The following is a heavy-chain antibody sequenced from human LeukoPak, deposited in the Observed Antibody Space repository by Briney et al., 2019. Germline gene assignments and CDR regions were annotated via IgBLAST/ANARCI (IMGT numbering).Heavy chain of an antibody. CDR2: IFYSGTT. CDR1: GGSISPYY. CDR3: ARLEGVYYGSGSSGSYYPHWFDP. J-gene: IGHJ5*02. Sequence: SETLSLTCTVSGGSISPYYWSWIRQPPGKGLEWIGYIFYSGTTKYNPSLTSRVTISVDTSKNQFSLRLSSVTAADSAMYYCARLEGVYYGSGSSGSYYPHWFDPWGQGTRVTVSS. D-gene: IGHD3-10*01. V-gene: IGHV4-59*01.